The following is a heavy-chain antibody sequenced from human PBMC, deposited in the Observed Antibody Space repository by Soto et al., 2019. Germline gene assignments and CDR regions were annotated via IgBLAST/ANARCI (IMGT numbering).Heavy chain of an antibody. Sequence: KQSQTLSLPCAISGDSVSSNSAAWNWIRQSPSRGLEWLGRTYYRSKWYNDYAVSVKSRITINPDTSKNQFSLQLNSVTPEDTAVYYCARAKELGPNKIYGMDVWGQGTTVTVSS. D-gene: IGHD6-13*01. CDR2: TYYRSKWYN. V-gene: IGHV6-1*01. CDR1: GDSVSSNSAA. J-gene: IGHJ6*02. CDR3: ARAKELGPNKIYGMDV.